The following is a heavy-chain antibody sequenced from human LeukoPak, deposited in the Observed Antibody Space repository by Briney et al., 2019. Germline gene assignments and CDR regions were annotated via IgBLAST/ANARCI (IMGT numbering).Heavy chain of an antibody. D-gene: IGHD3-22*01. CDR2: FGTRSTSI. V-gene: IGHV3-21*01. CDR1: GFTFSGYS. Sequence: AGGSLRLSCTASGFTFSGYSMNWIRQAPGKGLEWVSSFGTRSTSIYHAGSVKGRFTISRDNAKNSLYLQMNSLRAEDTAVYYCAREHYYDSSPFDYWGQGTLVTVSS. J-gene: IGHJ4*02. CDR3: AREHYYDSSPFDY.